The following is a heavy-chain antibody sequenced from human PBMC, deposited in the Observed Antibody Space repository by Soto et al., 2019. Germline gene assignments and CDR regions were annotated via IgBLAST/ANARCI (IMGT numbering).Heavy chain of an antibody. J-gene: IGHJ4*02. CDR3: ARGVLTYGYWGYFDF. Sequence: QVQLRESGPGLVTPSETLSLTCSVSGASITSYYWNWSRQSPGKGLQWIGPISHGGTTNYTPALKCRVAISRDAPKTQFSLKLISVTAADTAVYYCARGVLTYGYWGYFDFWGQGTLVTVSS. V-gene: IGHV4-59*01. CDR2: ISHGGTT. CDR1: GASITSYY. D-gene: IGHD5-18*01.